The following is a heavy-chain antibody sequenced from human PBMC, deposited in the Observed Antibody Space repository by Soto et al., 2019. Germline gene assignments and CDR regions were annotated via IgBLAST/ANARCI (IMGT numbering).Heavy chain of an antibody. V-gene: IGHV1-8*01. CDR1: GYTFTNYD. J-gene: IGHJ6*03. CDR2: MNPNSGNT. CDR3: ARGIYCSSTSCYYYYMDV. D-gene: IGHD2-2*01. Sequence: ASVKVSCKASGYTFTNYDINWVRQATGQGLERMGWMNPNSGNTGYAQKFQGRVTMTRNTSISTAYMELSSLRSEDTAVYYCARGIYCSSTSCYYYYMDVWGKGTTVTVSS.